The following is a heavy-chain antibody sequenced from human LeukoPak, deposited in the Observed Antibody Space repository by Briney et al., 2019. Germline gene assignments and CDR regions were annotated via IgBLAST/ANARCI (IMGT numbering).Heavy chain of an antibody. Sequence: GGSLRLSCAASGFTFSSYEMNWVRQAPGKGLEWVSYISSSGSTIYYADSVKGRFTISRDNAKNSLYLQMNSLRAEDTAVYYCAGGRWLQSFDYWGQGTLVTVSS. CDR2: ISSSGSTI. J-gene: IGHJ4*02. V-gene: IGHV3-48*03. CDR1: GFTFSSYE. D-gene: IGHD5-24*01. CDR3: AGGRWLQSFDY.